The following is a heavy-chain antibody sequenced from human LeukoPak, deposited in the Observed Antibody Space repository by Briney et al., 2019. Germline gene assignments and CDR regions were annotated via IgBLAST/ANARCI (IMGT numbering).Heavy chain of an antibody. Sequence: PGGSLRLSCAASGFTFGSYSMNWVRQAPGKGLEWVSSISSSSSYIYYADSVKGRFTISRDNAKNSLYLQMNSLRAEDTAVYYCARGKYCSSTSCRPPCDYWGQGTLVTVSS. D-gene: IGHD2-2*01. CDR1: GFTFGSYS. CDR3: ARGKYCSSTSCRPPCDY. J-gene: IGHJ4*02. V-gene: IGHV3-21*01. CDR2: ISSSSSYI.